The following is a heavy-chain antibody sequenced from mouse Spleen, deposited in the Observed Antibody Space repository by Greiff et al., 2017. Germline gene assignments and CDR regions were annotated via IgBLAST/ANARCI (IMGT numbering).Heavy chain of an antibody. V-gene: IGHV5-2*01. Sequence: EVQLVESGGGLVQPGESLKLSCESNEYEFPSHDMSWVRKTPEKRLELVAAINSDGGSTYYPDTMERRFIISRDNAKNTLFLQMTSLRSEDTAMYYCAIYGSSPHYYAMDYWGQGTSVTVSS. CDR1: EYEFPSHD. CDR3: AIYGSSPHYYAMDY. CDR2: INSDGGST. D-gene: IGHD1-1*01. J-gene: IGHJ4*01.